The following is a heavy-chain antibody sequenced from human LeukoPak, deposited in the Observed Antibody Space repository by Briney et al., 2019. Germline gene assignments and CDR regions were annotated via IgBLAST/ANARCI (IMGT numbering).Heavy chain of an antibody. CDR3: ARDLRYYYDSSGQAY. J-gene: IGHJ4*02. CDR2: ISSSSSYI. D-gene: IGHD3-22*01. Sequence: GGSLRLSCAASGFTFSSYSMNWVRQAPGKGLEWVSSISSSSSYIYYADSVKGRFTISRDNAKNSLYLQTNSLRAEDTAVYYCARDLRYYYDSSGQAYWGQGTLVTVSS. V-gene: IGHV3-21*01. CDR1: GFTFSSYS.